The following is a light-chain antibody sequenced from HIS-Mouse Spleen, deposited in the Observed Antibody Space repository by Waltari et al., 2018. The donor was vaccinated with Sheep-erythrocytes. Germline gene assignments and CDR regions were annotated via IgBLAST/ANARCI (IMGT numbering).Light chain of an antibody. CDR2: EDS. CDR3: YSTDSSGNHWV. V-gene: IGLV3-10*01. CDR1: AFPKKY. J-gene: IGLJ3*02. Sequence: SYELTQPPSVSVSPGQTARITCSGDAFPKKYAYWYQQKSGQAPVLVIYEDSKRPSGIPERFSCSTSGTMATLTISRAQVEDEADYYCYSTDSSGNHWVFGGGTKLTVL.